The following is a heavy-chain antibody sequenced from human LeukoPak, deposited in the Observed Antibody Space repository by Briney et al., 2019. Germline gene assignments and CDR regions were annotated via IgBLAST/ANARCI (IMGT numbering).Heavy chain of an antibody. Sequence: GGSLRLSCAASTFTFSSYTMNWVRQAPGTGLEWVSSISSSGSYIYYADSLKGRFTVSRDNARKSLYLQMNSLRAEDTAVYYCARDSSSGRFDYWGQGTLVTVSS. J-gene: IGHJ4*02. CDR3: ARDSSSGRFDY. V-gene: IGHV3-21*01. CDR1: TFTFSSYT. D-gene: IGHD6-13*01. CDR2: ISSSGSYI.